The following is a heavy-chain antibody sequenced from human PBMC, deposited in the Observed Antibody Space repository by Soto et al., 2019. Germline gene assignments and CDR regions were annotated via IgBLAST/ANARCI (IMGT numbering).Heavy chain of an antibody. J-gene: IGHJ5*02. CDR1: GGSFSSDAYH. Sequence: QVQLQESGPGLVKPSQTLSLTCTVSGGSFSSDAYHWSWVRQHPGQGLEWIASISYRGITYSNPSIKSRLSMSVDTSKNQFSLNLTSVTAADTAVYHCARMSATGTRWFDPWGQGTLVTVSS. CDR2: ISYRGIT. V-gene: IGHV4-31*03. D-gene: IGHD6-13*01. CDR3: ARMSATGTRWFDP.